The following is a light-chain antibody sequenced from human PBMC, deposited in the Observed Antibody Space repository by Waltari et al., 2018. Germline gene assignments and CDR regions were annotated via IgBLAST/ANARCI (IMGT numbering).Light chain of an antibody. J-gene: IGLJ3*02. CDR3: YSTDSSGDHGV. CDR2: EDI. V-gene: IGLV3-10*01. CDR1: ALPDTY. Sequence: SYELTQQPSVSVSPGQTARITCSGDALPDTYVYWYQQQSGQAPVLVIFEDIKRPSGIPEGFSGSSSGTTATLTISGAQVEDEADYYCYSTDSSGDHGVFGGGTKLTVL.